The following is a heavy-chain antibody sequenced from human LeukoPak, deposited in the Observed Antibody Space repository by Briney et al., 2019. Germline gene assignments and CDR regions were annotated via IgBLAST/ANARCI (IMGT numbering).Heavy chain of an antibody. D-gene: IGHD5-18*01. CDR1: GFTFSSYA. CDR3: ARDVTATLFDY. CDR2: ISYDGSNK. J-gene: IGHJ4*02. Sequence: GGSLRLSCAASGFTFSSYAMHWVRQAPGKGLEWVAVISYDGSNKYYADSVKGRFTISRDNSKNTLYLQMNSLRAEDTAVYYCARDVTATLFDYWGQGTLVTVSS. V-gene: IGHV3-30-3*01.